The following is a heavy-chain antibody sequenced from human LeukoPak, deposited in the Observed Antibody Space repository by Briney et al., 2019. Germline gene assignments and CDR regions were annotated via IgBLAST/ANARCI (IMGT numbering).Heavy chain of an antibody. Sequence: PSETLSLTCTVSGGSISSYYWSWIRQPPGKGLEWIGYIYYSGSTNYNPSLKSRVTISVDTSKNQFSLKLSSVPAADTAVYYCARDKGWLHRYFDYWGQGTLVTVSS. J-gene: IGHJ4*02. CDR2: IYYSGST. D-gene: IGHD5-24*01. CDR1: GGSISSYY. V-gene: IGHV4-59*01. CDR3: ARDKGWLHRYFDY.